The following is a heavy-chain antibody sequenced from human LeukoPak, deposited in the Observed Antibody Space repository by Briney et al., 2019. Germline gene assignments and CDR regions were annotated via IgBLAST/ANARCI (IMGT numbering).Heavy chain of an antibody. CDR3: ARKTVPTGVDY. CDR1: GVSFSGYF. V-gene: IGHV4-34*01. D-gene: IGHD4-17*01. CDR2: INHTGKA. Sequence: SETLSLTCAVYGVSFSGYFWSWIRQSPGKGLEWIGEINHTGKAAYNPSLKSRVTISIDTPKNQFSLRLSSVTAADTAVYYCARKTVPTGVDYWGQGTLVTVSS. J-gene: IGHJ4*02.